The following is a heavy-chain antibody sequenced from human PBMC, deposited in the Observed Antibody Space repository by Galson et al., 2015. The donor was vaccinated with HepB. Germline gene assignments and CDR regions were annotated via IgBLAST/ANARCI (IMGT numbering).Heavy chain of an antibody. V-gene: IGHV1-18*01. CDR3: ARDLDGYCSSTSCRPPKYYYYMDV. J-gene: IGHJ6*03. CDR1: GYTFTSYG. Sequence: SVKVSCKASGYTFTSYGISWVRQAPGQGLEWMGWISAYNGNTNYAQKLQGRVTMTTDTSTSTAYMELRSLRSDDTAVYYCARDLDGYCSSTSCRPPKYYYYMDVWGKGTTVTVSS. CDR2: ISAYNGNT. D-gene: IGHD2-2*03.